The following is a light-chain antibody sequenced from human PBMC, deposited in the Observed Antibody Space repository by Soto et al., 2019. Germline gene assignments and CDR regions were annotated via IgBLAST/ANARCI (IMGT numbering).Light chain of an antibody. CDR1: QSLVYSDGDTY. CDR3: MQGAHWPRT. CDR2: KVS. J-gene: IGKJ1*01. Sequence: EVVLTQSPLSLSVTLGQPASISCRSSQSLVYSDGDTYLNWFQQRPGQSPRRLISKVSNRDSGVPDRFSGSGSRTDFTLKISRVEADDVGIYYCMQGAHWPRTFGQGTKVEIK. V-gene: IGKV2-30*01.